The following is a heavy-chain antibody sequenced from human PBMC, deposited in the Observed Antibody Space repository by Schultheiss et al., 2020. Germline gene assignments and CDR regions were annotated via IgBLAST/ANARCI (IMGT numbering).Heavy chain of an antibody. Sequence: GGSLRLSCAASGFTFSSYGMHWVRQAPGKGLEWVAVIWYDGSNKYYADSVKGRFTISRDNSKNTLYLQMNSLRAEDTAVYYCASHPHPADAFDIWGQGTMVTGSS. CDR3: ASHPHPADAFDI. J-gene: IGHJ3*02. V-gene: IGHV3-33*01. CDR2: IWYDGSNK. CDR1: GFTFSSYG.